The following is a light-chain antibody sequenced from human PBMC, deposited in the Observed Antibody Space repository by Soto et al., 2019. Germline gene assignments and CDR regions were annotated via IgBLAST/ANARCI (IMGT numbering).Light chain of an antibody. J-gene: IGKJ5*01. V-gene: IGKV3-11*01. Sequence: EIVLTQSPATLSLSPGGRRPLSCRASQSVSRYLAWYQQKPGPDPXXLIYDASRRVTGIPPRFSGSGSGTDFTLTLSSLEPEDFAVDDCQQRAGSSTFGQGTRLEIK. CDR2: DAS. CDR3: QQRAGSST. CDR1: QSVSRY.